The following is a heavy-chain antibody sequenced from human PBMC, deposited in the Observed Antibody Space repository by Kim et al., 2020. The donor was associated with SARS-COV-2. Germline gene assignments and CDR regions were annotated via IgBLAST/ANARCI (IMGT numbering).Heavy chain of an antibody. Sequence: ASVKVSCKASGYTFTSYGISWVRQAPGQGLEWMGWISAYNVNTNYAQKLQGRVTMTTDTSTSTAYMELRSLRSDDTAVYYCAARHRTIFGVVIYPDAFDIWGQGTMVTVSS. J-gene: IGHJ3*02. CDR1: GYTFTSYG. CDR2: ISAYNVNT. V-gene: IGHV1-18*01. CDR3: AARHRTIFGVVIYPDAFDI. D-gene: IGHD3-3*01.